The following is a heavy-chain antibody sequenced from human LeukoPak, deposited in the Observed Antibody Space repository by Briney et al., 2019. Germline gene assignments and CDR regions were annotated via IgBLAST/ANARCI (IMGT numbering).Heavy chain of an antibody. CDR3: AKTMGAIDHDY. D-gene: IGHD1-26*01. V-gene: IGHV3-23*01. CDR1: GFTFSSPW. CDR2: ISGSGGST. J-gene: IGHJ4*02. Sequence: PGGSLRLSCAASGFTFSSPWMSWVRQAPGKGLEWVSSISGSGGSTYYADSVKGRFTISRDNSKNTLYLQMNSLRAEDTAVFYCAKTMGAIDHDYWGQGVLVTVSS.